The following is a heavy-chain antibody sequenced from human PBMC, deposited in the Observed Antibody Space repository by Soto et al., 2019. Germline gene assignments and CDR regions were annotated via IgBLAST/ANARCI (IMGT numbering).Heavy chain of an antibody. J-gene: IGHJ5*02. CDR2: INADGTTT. CDR1: GFTFSTYW. CDR3: ATVATHSYNWVDP. D-gene: IGHD3-3*02. V-gene: IGHV3-74*01. Sequence: EVHLVESGGGLVQPGGSLRLSCAASGFTFSTYWMHWVRQAPGKGLVWVSRINADGTTTTYADSVKGRFTISRANAKNTLYLQMNSLRAEDTAVYFCATVATHSYNWVDPWGQGTLVTISS.